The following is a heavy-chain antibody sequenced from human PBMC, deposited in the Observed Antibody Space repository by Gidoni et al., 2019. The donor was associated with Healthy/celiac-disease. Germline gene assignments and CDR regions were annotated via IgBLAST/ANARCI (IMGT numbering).Heavy chain of an antibody. CDR3: TTRDPDSSGWSDAFDI. V-gene: IGHV3-15*01. Sequence: EVQLVESGGGLVKPGGSLSLSCAASGFTFRNPWMSWVRQAPGKGLEWVGRIKSKTDGGTTDYAAPVKGRFTISRDDSKNTLYLQMNSLKTEDTAVYYCTTRDPDSSGWSDAFDIWGQGTMVTVSS. D-gene: IGHD6-19*01. J-gene: IGHJ3*02. CDR1: GFTFRNPW. CDR2: IKSKTDGGTT.